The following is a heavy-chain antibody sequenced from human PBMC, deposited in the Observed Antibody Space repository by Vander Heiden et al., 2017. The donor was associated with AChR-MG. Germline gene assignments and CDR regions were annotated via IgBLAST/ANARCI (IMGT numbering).Heavy chain of an antibody. J-gene: IGHJ6*02. Sequence: EVQLVQSGAEVKKPGESLTISCKGSGYSFTSSWIGWVRQRPGKGLEWMGIIYPGDSDTRYSPSFQGQVTISADKSISTAYLQWSSLKASDTAMYYCARQAVPAALDNYYYYGMDVWGQGTTVTVSS. CDR2: IYPGDSDT. CDR1: GYSFTSSW. V-gene: IGHV5-51*01. CDR3: ARQAVPAALDNYYYYGMDV. D-gene: IGHD2-2*01.